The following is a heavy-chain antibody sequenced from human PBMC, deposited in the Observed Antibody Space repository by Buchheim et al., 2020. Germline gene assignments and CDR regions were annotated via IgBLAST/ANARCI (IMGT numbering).Heavy chain of an antibody. J-gene: IGHJ4*02. CDR2: ISGSGGST. D-gene: IGHD2-15*01. CDR3: ARASWCSGGSCYSHFDY. Sequence: EVQLLESGGGLVQPGGSLRLSCAASGFTFSNYAMRWVRQAPGKGLEWVSEISGSGGSTYYADSVKGRFTISRDNSKNTLHLQMSSLRAEDTAVYYCARASWCSGGSCYSHFDYWGQGTL. V-gene: IGHV3-23*01. CDR1: GFTFSNYA.